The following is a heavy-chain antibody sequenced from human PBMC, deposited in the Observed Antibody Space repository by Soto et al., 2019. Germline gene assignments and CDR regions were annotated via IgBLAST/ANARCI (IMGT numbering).Heavy chain of an antibody. D-gene: IGHD2-15*01. CDR1: GFAFNSYV. V-gene: IGHV3-30*18. J-gene: IGHJ5*02. CDR2: MSYDGSDI. CDR3: EKVREDMGRRVALDA. Sequence: VGYLILSCAASGFAFNSYVLHWVRQAPGKGLEWVAVMSYDGSDIYYADSVRGRFTISRDNSKNTLFLKINSLRAEDKAVSCCEKVREDMGRRVALDAWGQGTLVTVSS.